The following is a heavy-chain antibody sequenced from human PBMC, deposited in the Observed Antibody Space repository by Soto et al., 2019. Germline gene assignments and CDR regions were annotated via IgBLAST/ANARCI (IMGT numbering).Heavy chain of an antibody. V-gene: IGHV4-4*02. J-gene: IGHJ6*02. CDR3: ARVGTLLAVFYYYYYGMDV. Sequence: SSETLSLTCAVSGGSISSSNWWSWVRQPPGKGLEWIGEIYHSGSTNYNPSLKSRVTISVDKSKNQFSLKLSSVTAADTAVYYCARVGTLLAVFYYYYYGMDVWGQGSSVTVSS. D-gene: IGHD6-19*01. CDR2: IYHSGST. CDR1: GGSISSSNW.